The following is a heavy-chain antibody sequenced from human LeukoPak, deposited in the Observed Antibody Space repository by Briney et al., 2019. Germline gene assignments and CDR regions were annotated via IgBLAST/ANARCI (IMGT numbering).Heavy chain of an antibody. J-gene: IGHJ5*01. Sequence: PSETLSLTCTVSGASMSSYYWSWIRQPPGKGLEWIGYIYYSGGANYNPSLPSRVTTSLDTSKHPFSLNRSPLTAADTAVYFCARGEAGTSWFDSWRQRTLVTVSS. CDR2: IYYSGGA. CDR1: GASMSSYY. D-gene: IGHD6-13*01. CDR3: ARGEAGTSWFDS. V-gene: IGHV4-59*01.